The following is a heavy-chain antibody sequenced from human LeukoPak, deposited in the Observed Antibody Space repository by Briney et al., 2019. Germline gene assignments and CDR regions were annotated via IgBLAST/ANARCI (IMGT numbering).Heavy chain of an antibody. J-gene: IGHJ4*02. CDR3: ARDRTNWNELSDY. V-gene: IGHV3-33*01. CDR2: IWYDGSNK. CDR1: GFTFSSYG. D-gene: IGHD1-20*01. Sequence: GGSLRLSCAASGFTFSSYGMHWVRQAPGKGLEWVAVIWYDGSNKYYADSVKGRFTISRDNSKNTLYLQMNSLRAEDTAVYYCARDRTNWNELSDYWGQGTLVTVAS.